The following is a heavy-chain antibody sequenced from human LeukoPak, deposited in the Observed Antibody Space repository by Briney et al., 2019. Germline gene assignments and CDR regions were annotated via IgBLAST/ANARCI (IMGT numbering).Heavy chain of an antibody. Sequence: GRSLRLSSAASGFTFSSYWMSWVRQAPGRGLEWVANIKQDGSEKYYVDSVKGRFTISRDNAKNSLYLQMNSLRAEDTAVYYCARDRITMVRGVIKARVGSFDYWGQGTLVTVSS. CDR2: IKQDGSEK. CDR3: ARDRITMVRGVIKARVGSFDY. D-gene: IGHD3-10*01. J-gene: IGHJ4*02. CDR1: GFTFSSYW. V-gene: IGHV3-7*04.